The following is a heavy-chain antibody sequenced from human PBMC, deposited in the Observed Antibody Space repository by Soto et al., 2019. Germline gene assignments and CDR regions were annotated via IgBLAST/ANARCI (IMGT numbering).Heavy chain of an antibody. V-gene: IGHV4-4*07. D-gene: IGHD4-17*01. J-gene: IGHJ1*01. CDR3: ARSPAYGDYANLDT. CDR1: GDSVSKYY. CDR2: IYTTRSP. Sequence: SDTLYLTCTVSGDSVSKYYWNWIRQPAGKGLEWIGRIYTTRSPNYNPSLKSRVTMSVDTSKNQFSLKLNLTSVTAADTAVYYCARSPAYGDYANLDTWGQGNLVTV.